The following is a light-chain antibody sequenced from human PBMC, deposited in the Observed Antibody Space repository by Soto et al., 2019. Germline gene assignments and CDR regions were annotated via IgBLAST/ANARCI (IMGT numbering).Light chain of an antibody. CDR1: SSDVGSYNL. V-gene: IGLV2-23*01. Sequence: QSALTQPASVSASPGQSITFSCTGTSSDVGSYNLVSWYQHHPGKAPKLIIYEGGNRPSGVSNRFSASKSGNTASLTISGLQAEDEADYYCSSYAGAVVFGGGTQLTVL. J-gene: IGLJ2*01. CDR3: SSYAGAVV. CDR2: EGG.